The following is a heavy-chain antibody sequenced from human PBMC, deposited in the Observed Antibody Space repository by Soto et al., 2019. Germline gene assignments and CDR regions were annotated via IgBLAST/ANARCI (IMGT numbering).Heavy chain of an antibody. J-gene: IGHJ6*02. CDR3: AREYTAWPLAYGLDV. Sequence: GGSLRLSCVGSGFTFSTYSINWVRQAPGKGLEWVSSISSRSDIYYADSVKGRFTISRDNAKNSVSLQMNSLRAEDTAVYYCAREYTAWPLAYGLDVWGQGTTVTVSS. CDR1: GFTFSTYS. V-gene: IGHV3-21*01. D-gene: IGHD2-2*02. CDR2: ISSRSDI.